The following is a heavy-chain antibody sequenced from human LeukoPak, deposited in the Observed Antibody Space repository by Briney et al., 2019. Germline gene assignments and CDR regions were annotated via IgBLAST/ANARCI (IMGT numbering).Heavy chain of an antibody. Sequence: ASVKVSCKASGYTFTNYGISWVRQAPGQGLERMGWISPYNGNTNYAQKLQGRVTVTTDTSTSTAYMELRSLRSDDTAVYYCTRTVLDCKNGVCYDYWGQGTLVTVSS. J-gene: IGHJ4*02. D-gene: IGHD2-8*01. CDR2: ISPYNGNT. CDR3: TRTVLDCKNGVCYDY. V-gene: IGHV1-18*01. CDR1: GYTFTNYG.